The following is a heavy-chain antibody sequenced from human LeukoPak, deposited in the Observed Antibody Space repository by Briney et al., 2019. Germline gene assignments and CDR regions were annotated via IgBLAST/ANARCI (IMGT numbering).Heavy chain of an antibody. D-gene: IGHD6-13*01. CDR3: ASSPGVAAALFFFDY. Sequence: PGGSLRLSCAASRFTFSSYWMSWVRQAPGKGLEWVANIKQDGSEKYYVDSVKGRFTISRDNAKNSLYLQMNSLRAEDTAVYYCASSPGVAAALFFFDYWGQGTLVTVSS. J-gene: IGHJ4*02. CDR2: IKQDGSEK. V-gene: IGHV3-7*01. CDR1: RFTFSSYW.